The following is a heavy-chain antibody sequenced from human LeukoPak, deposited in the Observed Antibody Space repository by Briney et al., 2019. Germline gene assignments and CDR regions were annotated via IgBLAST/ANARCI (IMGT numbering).Heavy chain of an antibody. CDR3: ARAPVCSGGSCNYYYYGMDV. Sequence: GGSLRLSCAASGFTFSSYSMNWVRQAPGKGLEWVSSISSSSSYIYYADSVKGRFTISRDNAKNSLYLQMNSLRAEDTAVYYCARAPVCSGGSCNYYYYGMDVWGQGTTVTVSS. CDR2: ISSSSSYI. CDR1: GFTFSSYS. V-gene: IGHV3-21*01. J-gene: IGHJ6*02. D-gene: IGHD2-15*01.